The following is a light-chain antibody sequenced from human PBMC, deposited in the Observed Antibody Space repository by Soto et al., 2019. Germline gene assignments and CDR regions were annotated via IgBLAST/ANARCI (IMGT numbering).Light chain of an antibody. CDR2: EVS. CDR3: SSYTSSNTEV. Sequence: QSALTQPASVSGSPGQSITISCTGTSSDVGAYNYVSWYQQHPGKAPKLMIYEVSNRPSGVSNRFSGSKSDNTASLTISGLQAEDEADYYCSSYTSSNTEVFGGGTKLTVL. CDR1: SSDVGAYNY. V-gene: IGLV2-14*01. J-gene: IGLJ2*01.